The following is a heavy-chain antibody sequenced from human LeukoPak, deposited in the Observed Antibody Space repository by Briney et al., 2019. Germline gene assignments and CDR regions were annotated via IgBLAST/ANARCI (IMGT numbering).Heavy chain of an antibody. CDR3: ARDLVDCGGDCNNFRE. CDR2: ISYNGSDT. D-gene: IGHD2-21*01. Sequence: PGGSLRLSCAASGFNFSHYCLHWVRQAPAKGLEWVAFISYNGSDTYYADSVKGRFTISRDNSRNTLYLQMDSLRLGDTAMYYCARDLVDCGGDCNNFRERGQGTLVTVSS. J-gene: IGHJ4*02. CDR1: GFNFSHYC. V-gene: IGHV3-30*04.